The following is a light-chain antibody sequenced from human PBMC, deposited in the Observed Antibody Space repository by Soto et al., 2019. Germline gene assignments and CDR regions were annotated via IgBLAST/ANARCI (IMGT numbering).Light chain of an antibody. Sequence: QSALTQPASVSGSPGQSIAISCTGTSSDVGGYNYVSWYQQPPGKAPKLVIYEVSNRPSGVSNRFSGSKSGNTASLTISGRQVEDEADYYCSSYTSSSTLVVFGGVTKVTVL. V-gene: IGLV2-14*01. CDR2: EVS. CDR3: SSYTSSSTLVV. J-gene: IGLJ2*01. CDR1: SSDVGGYNY.